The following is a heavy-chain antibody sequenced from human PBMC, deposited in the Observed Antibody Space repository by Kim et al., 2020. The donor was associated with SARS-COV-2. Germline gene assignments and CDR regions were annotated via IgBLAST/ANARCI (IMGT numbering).Heavy chain of an antibody. D-gene: IGHD2-2*01. J-gene: IGHJ4*02. V-gene: IGHV3-48*02. Sequence: GGSLRLSCAASGFTFSSYSMNWVRQAPGKGLEWVSYISSSSSTIYYADSVKGRFTISRDNAKNSLYLQMNSLRDEDTAVYYCARAVVVVPAAISGFDYWGQGTLVTVSS. CDR1: GFTFSSYS. CDR3: ARAVVVVPAAISGFDY. CDR2: ISSSSSTI.